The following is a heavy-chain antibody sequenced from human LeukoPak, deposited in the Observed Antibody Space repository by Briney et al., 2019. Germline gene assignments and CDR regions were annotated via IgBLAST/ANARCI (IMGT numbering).Heavy chain of an antibody. D-gene: IGHD5-12*01. Sequence: GGSLRLSCAASGFTFSSYRMNWVRQAPGKGLEWVSSISSSSSYIYYADSVKGRFTISRDNAKNSLYLQMNSLRAEDTAVYYCARDAVYSGYDADGYYYYYMDVWGKGTTVTVSS. CDR3: ARDAVYSGYDADGYYYYYMDV. CDR1: GFTFSSYR. J-gene: IGHJ6*03. V-gene: IGHV3-21*01. CDR2: ISSSSSYI.